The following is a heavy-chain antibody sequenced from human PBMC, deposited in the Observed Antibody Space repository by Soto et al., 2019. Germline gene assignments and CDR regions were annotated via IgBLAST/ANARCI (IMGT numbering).Heavy chain of an antibody. CDR1: GFTFSDHG. CDR3: AKERSSGWSFDY. J-gene: IGHJ4*02. V-gene: IGHV3-74*01. Sequence: PGRSLRLSCAGSGFTFSDHGMHWVLQVPGKGLLWVCRIKSDGSSTHYADFVKGRFTISRDNAKNTLYLQMNSLRAEDTAVFYCAKERSSGWSFDYWGQGTLVTVSS. D-gene: IGHD6-19*01. CDR2: IKSDGSST.